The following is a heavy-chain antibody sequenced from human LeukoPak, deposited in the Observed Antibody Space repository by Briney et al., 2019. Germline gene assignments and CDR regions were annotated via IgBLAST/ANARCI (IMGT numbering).Heavy chain of an antibody. V-gene: IGHV3-74*01. D-gene: IGHD4-11*01. CDR1: GFTFSRYW. J-gene: IGHJ4*02. CDR3: SRDQTTAGPSTVDC. CDR2: ISSDGSNI. Sequence: GGSLRLSCAASGFTFSRYWMHWVRQVPGKGLVWVSRISSDGSNIIYADSVKGRFTISRDNAKSTLYLGMNSLRAEDTAVYFCSRDQTTAGPSTVDCWGQGTLVTVSP.